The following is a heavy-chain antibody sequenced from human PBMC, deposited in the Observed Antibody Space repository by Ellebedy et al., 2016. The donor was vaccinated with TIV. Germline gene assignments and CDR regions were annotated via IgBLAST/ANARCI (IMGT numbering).Heavy chain of an antibody. CDR1: GGSISSSSYY. V-gene: IGHV4-39*01. CDR2: IYYSGST. Sequence: SETLSLXXTVSGGSISSSSYYWGWIRQPPGKGLEWIGSIYYSGSTYYNPSLKSRVTISVDTSKNQFSLKLSSVTAADTAVYYCARHVMVAHFDYWGQGTLVTVSS. CDR3: ARHVMVAHFDY. D-gene: IGHD5-12*01. J-gene: IGHJ4*02.